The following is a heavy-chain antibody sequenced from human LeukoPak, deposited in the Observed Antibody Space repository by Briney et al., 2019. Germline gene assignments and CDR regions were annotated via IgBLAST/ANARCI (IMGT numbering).Heavy chain of an antibody. D-gene: IGHD1-1*01. CDR3: ARGKEREPFDF. CDR2: IFTYNGDT. J-gene: IGHJ4*02. CDR1: GYTFISYG. V-gene: IGHV1-18*01. Sequence: ASVKVSCKASGYTFISYGISWVRQAPEQGLEWVGWIFTYNGDTKYEKKFQGRVTMTTDSSTNTVYLELRSLRSDDTAVYYCARGKEREPFDFWGQGTLVSVSS.